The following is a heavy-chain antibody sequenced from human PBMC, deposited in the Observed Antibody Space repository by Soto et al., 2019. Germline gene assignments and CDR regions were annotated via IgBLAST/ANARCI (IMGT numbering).Heavy chain of an antibody. CDR2: IYSSGTT. J-gene: IGHJ3*02. V-gene: IGHV4-4*07. Sequence: PSETLSLTCTVSGGSIRNYCWTWIRQSAGKGLEWIGRIYSSGTTNYNPSLKGRVTMSVDTSKNQFSLKLSSVTAADTAVFYCARVRPEPGEAFEIWGQGTLVTVSS. CDR3: ARVRPEPGEAFEI. D-gene: IGHD7-27*01. CDR1: GGSIRNYC.